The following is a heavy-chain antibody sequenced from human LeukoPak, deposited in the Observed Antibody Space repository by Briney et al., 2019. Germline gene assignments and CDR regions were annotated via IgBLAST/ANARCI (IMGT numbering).Heavy chain of an antibody. J-gene: IGHJ4*02. CDR3: ARAGDSSGYHDY. CDR1: GGSNSSSSYY. Sequence: PSETLSLTCTVSGGSNSSSSYYWGWIRQPPGKGLEWIGSIYYSGSTNYNPSLKSRVTISVDTSKNQFSLKLSSVTAADTAVYYCARAGDSSGYHDYWGQGTLVTVSS. V-gene: IGHV4-39*07. CDR2: IYYSGST. D-gene: IGHD3-22*01.